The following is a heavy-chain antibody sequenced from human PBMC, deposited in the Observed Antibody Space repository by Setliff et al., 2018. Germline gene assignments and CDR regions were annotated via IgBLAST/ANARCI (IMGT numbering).Heavy chain of an antibody. CDR1: GYTFTSYA. Sequence: ASVKVSCKASGYTFTSYAMNLVRQAPGQGLEWMGWINTNTGNPTYAQGFTGRFVFSLDTSVSTAYLQISSLKAEDTAVYYCARGPLHYDFWSGYYTVSWFDPWGQGTLVTVSS. CDR3: ARGPLHYDFWSGYYTVSWFDP. V-gene: IGHV7-4-1*02. D-gene: IGHD3-3*01. J-gene: IGHJ5*02. CDR2: INTNTGNP.